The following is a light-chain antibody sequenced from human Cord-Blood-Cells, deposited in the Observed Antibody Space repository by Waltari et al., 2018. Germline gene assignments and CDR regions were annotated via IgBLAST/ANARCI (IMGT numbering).Light chain of an antibody. Sequence: QSALTQPASVSGSPGQSITISCTGTSSDVGGYNFVSWYQHHPGKAPKRMIYDVSNRPSGVSNRFSGSKSGNTASLTISGLQAEDEADYYCSSYTSSSTVVFGGGTKLTVL. CDR2: DVS. CDR3: SSYTSSSTVV. CDR1: SSDVGGYNF. V-gene: IGLV2-14*03. J-gene: IGLJ2*01.